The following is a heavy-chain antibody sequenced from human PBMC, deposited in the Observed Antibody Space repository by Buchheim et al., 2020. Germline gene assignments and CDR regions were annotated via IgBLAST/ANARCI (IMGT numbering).Heavy chain of an antibody. V-gene: IGHV4-31*03. CDR1: GCSISSGGYY. Sequence: QVQLQESGPGLVKPSQTLSLTCTVSGCSISSGGYYWSWIRLHPGKGLEWIGYIYYSGSTYYNPSLKSRVTISVDPSKNQFSLKLSSVTAADTAVYYRARSRIMITFGGVIVIDWFDPWGQGTL. CDR2: IYYSGST. D-gene: IGHD3-16*02. CDR3: ARSRIMITFGGVIVIDWFDP. J-gene: IGHJ5*02.